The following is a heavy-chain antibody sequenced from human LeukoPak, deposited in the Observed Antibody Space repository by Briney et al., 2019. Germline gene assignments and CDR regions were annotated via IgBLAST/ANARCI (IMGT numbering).Heavy chain of an antibody. CDR1: GFTFINFA. CDR3: AKIVWRSVVVPYYFED. V-gene: IGHV3-23*01. J-gene: IGHJ4*02. Sequence: GGSLRLSCAASGFTFINFAMSWVRQAPGKGLEWVSAIGTNGGSTYYADSVKGRFTISRDNSKNTLFLQMNNLRAEVTAVYYCAKIVWRSVVVPYYFEDWGQGTLVTVSS. CDR2: IGTNGGST. D-gene: IGHD3-22*01.